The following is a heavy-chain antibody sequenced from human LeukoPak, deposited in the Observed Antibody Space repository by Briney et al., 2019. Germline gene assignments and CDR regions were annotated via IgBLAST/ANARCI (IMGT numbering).Heavy chain of an antibody. Sequence: GGSLRLSCAASGFAFSSYEFNCLRQVPGKGLEWVSYISSSGNTIYYADSVKGRFTVSRDNAKNSLFLQMNGLRAEDTAIYYCARERIYGDYFDYWGQGALVTVSS. CDR2: ISSSGNTI. D-gene: IGHD4-17*01. V-gene: IGHV3-48*03. CDR1: GFAFSSYE. J-gene: IGHJ4*02. CDR3: ARERIYGDYFDY.